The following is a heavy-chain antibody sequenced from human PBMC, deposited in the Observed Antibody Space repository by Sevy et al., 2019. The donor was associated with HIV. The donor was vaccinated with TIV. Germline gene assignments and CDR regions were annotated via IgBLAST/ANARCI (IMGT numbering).Heavy chain of an antibody. J-gene: IGHJ4*02. V-gene: IGHV1-69*13. CDR1: GGTFSSYA. Sequence: ASVKVSCKASGGTFSSYAISWVRQAPGQGLEWMGGIIPIFGTANYAQKFQGRVTITADESTSTAYMELSSLRSEDTAVYYCASCLRSSSWSDLYYFDYWGQGTLVTVSS. CDR2: IIPIFGTA. D-gene: IGHD6-13*01. CDR3: ASCLRSSSWSDLYYFDY.